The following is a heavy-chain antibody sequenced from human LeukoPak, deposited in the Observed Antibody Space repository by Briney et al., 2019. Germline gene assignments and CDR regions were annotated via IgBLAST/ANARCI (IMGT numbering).Heavy chain of an antibody. J-gene: IGHJ4*02. Sequence: SETLSLTYAVYGGSFSGYYWSWIRQPPGKGLEWIGEINHSGSTNYNPSLKSRVTISVDTSKNQFSLKLSSVTAADTAVYYCARLQYSSGWPHFDYWGQGNLVTVSS. CDR3: ARLQYSSGWPHFDY. V-gene: IGHV4-34*01. CDR2: INHSGST. D-gene: IGHD6-19*01. CDR1: GGSFSGYY.